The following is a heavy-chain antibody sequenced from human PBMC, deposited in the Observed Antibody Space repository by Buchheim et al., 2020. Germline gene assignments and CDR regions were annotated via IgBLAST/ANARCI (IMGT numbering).Heavy chain of an antibody. V-gene: IGHV4-59*01. D-gene: IGHD3-3*01. Sequence: QVQLQESGPGLVKPSETLSLTCTVSGGSISSYYWSWIRQPPGKGLEWIGHIYYSGSTNYNPSLKSRVTISVDTSKNQFSLKLSSVTAADTAVYYCARDFGRRDWFDPWGQGTL. CDR2: IYYSGST. CDR1: GGSISSYY. J-gene: IGHJ5*02. CDR3: ARDFGRRDWFDP.